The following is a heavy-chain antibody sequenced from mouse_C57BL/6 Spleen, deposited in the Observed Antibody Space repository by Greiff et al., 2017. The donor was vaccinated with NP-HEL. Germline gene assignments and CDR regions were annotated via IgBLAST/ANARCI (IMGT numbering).Heavy chain of an antibody. J-gene: IGHJ4*01. D-gene: IGHD1-1*01. CDR1: GFNIKNTY. CDR2: IDPANGNT. CDR3: ARSDYGSSYEDYAMDY. Sequence: EVQGVESVAELVRPGASVKLSCTASGFNIKNTYMHWVKQRPEQGLEWIGRIDPANGNTKYAPKFQGKATITADTSSNTAYLQLSSLTSEDTAIYYCARSDYGSSYEDYAMDYWGQGTSVTVSS. V-gene: IGHV14-3*01.